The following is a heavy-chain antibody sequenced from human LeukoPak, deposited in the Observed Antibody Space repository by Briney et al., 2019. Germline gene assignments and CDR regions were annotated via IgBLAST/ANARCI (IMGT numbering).Heavy chain of an antibody. CDR2: ISYDGSNK. J-gene: IGHJ3*02. D-gene: IGHD3-10*01. V-gene: IGHV3-30*04. Sequence: PGGSLRLSCAASGFTFNYYSMHWVRQAPGKGLEWVAVISYDGSNKYYADSVKGRFTISRDNSKNTLYLQMNSLRAEDTAVYYCARDSRITMVRGVIKGHDAFDIWGQGTMVTVSS. CDR1: GFTFNYYS. CDR3: ARDSRITMVRGVIKGHDAFDI.